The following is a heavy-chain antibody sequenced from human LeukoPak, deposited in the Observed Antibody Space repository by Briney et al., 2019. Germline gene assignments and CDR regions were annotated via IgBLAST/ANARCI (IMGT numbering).Heavy chain of an antibody. Sequence: PSETLSLTCTVSGGSISSGDYYWSWLRQPPGQGLEWIGYIYYSGSTYYNPSLKSRVTISVDTSKNQFSLKLSSVTAADTAVYYCARLPLGIEGLDYWGQGTLVTVSS. V-gene: IGHV4-30-4*01. D-gene: IGHD7-27*01. J-gene: IGHJ4*02. CDR2: IYYSGST. CDR3: ARLPLGIEGLDY. CDR1: GGSISSGDYY.